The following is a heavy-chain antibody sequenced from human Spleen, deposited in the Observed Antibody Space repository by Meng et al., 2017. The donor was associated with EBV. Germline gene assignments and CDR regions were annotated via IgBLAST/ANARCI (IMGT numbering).Heavy chain of an antibody. CDR1: GDTFGSFA. D-gene: IGHD2-15*01. CDR2: IIPSFGTA. CDR3: ARTIQGGGAY. Sequence: QVHLVQSGTEVKKPGSSVKVSCKASGDTFGSFAVSWVRHAPGQGLEWIGGIIPSFGTANYAQNFQGRVTITADESTSTVYMEVRSLSFEDTAVYFCARTIQGGGAYWGHGTLVTVSS. J-gene: IGHJ4*01. V-gene: IGHV1-69*01.